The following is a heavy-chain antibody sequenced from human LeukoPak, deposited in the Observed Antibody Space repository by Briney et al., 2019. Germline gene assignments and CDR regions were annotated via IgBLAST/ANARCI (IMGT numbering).Heavy chain of an antibody. Sequence: PSETLSLTCTVSGGSLSSYYWSWIRQPAGKGLEWIGRIYTSGSTNYTPSLKSRVTMSVDTSKNQFSLKLSSVTAADTAVYYCARGLTEGYGDYINWFDPWGQGTLVTVSS. V-gene: IGHV4-4*07. CDR1: GGSLSSYY. CDR2: IYTSGST. J-gene: IGHJ5*02. CDR3: ARGLTEGYGDYINWFDP. D-gene: IGHD4-17*01.